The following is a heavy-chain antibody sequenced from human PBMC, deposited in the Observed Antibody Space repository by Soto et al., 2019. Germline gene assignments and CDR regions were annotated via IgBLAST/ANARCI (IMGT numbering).Heavy chain of an antibody. CDR1: GGSISSGDYY. CDR2: IYYSGST. V-gene: IGHV4-30-4*01. CDR3: AREGRGYSYGYVDY. J-gene: IGHJ4*02. Sequence: VSLTCTVSGGSISSGDYYWSWIRQPPGKGLEWIGYIYYSGSTYYNPSLKSRVTISVDTSKNQFSLKLSSVTAADTAVYYCAREGRGYSYGYVDYWGQGTLVTVSA. D-gene: IGHD5-18*01.